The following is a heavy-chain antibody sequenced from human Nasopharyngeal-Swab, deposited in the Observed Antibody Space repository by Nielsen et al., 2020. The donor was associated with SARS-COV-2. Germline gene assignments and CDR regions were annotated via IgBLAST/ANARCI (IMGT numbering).Heavy chain of an antibody. D-gene: IGHD3-22*01. V-gene: IGHV3-48*03. CDR2: ISGSGSTI. Sequence: GGSLILSCAASGFTFSSYEMNWVRQAPGKGLEWVSSISGSGSTIYYAESVKGRFTISRDNAKNALYLQMNSLRAEDTAVYYCARGDDSSGFSITLDYWGQGTLVTVSS. CDR3: ARGDDSSGFSITLDY. J-gene: IGHJ4*02. CDR1: GFTFSSYE.